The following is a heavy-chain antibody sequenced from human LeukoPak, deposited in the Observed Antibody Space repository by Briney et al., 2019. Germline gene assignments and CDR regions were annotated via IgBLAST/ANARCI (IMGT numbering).Heavy chain of an antibody. J-gene: IGHJ4*02. CDR1: GLTFSDYY. V-gene: IGHV3-11*01. CDR3: ARAALAYYYDSSGYPNPY. D-gene: IGHD3-22*01. CDR2: ISSSGSTI. Sequence: GGSLRLSCAASGLTFSDYYMSWIRQAPGKGLEWVSYISSSGSTIYYADSVKGRFTISRDNAKNSLYLQMNSLRAEDTAVYYCARAALAYYYDSSGYPNPYWGQGTLVTVSS.